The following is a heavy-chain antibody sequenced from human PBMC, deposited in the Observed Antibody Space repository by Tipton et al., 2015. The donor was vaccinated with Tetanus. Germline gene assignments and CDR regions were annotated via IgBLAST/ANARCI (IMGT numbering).Heavy chain of an antibody. CDR2: IYYSGST. D-gene: IGHD3-9*01. J-gene: IGHJ4*02. CDR3: ARGVYDILTGYQYVFDY. CDR1: GGSISSSSYY. Sequence: TLSLTCTVSGGSISSSSYYWGWIRQPPGKGLEWIGSIYYSGSTYYNPPLKSRVTISGDTSKNQFSLTLSSVTAADTAVYYCARGVYDILTGYQYVFDYWGQGTLVTVSS. V-gene: IGHV4-39*01.